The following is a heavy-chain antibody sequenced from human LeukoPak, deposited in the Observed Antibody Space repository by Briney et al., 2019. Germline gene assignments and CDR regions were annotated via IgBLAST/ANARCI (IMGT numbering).Heavy chain of an antibody. CDR2: ISSSGSTI. CDR3: ASRGYSYGFGASDAFDI. J-gene: IGHJ3*02. V-gene: IGHV3-11*01. CDR1: GFTFSDYY. Sequence: GGPLRLSCAASGFTFSDYYMSWIRQAPGKGLEWVSYISSSGSTIYYADSVKGRFTISRDNAKNSLYLQMNSLRAEDTAVYYCASRGYSYGFGASDAFDIWGQGTMVTVSS. D-gene: IGHD5-18*01.